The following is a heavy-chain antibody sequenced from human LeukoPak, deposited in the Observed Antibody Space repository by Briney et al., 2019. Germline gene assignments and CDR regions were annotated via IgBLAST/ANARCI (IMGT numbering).Heavy chain of an antibody. Sequence: GGSLRLSCAASGFTFSNYAMHWVRQAPGKGLEYVSAISSNGGSTYYADSVKGRFTISRDNSKNTLYLQMGSLRAEDMAVYYCARAKAYFFDYWGQGTLVTVSS. V-gene: IGHV3-64*02. CDR1: GFTFSNYA. CDR2: ISSNGGST. CDR3: ARAKAYFFDY. J-gene: IGHJ4*02.